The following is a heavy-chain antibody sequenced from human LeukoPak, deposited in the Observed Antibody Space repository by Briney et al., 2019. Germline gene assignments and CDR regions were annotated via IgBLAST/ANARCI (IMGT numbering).Heavy chain of an antibody. V-gene: IGHV4-39*01. J-gene: IGHJ1*01. D-gene: IGHD3-9*01. Sequence: SETLSLTCTVSGGSISSSSYYWGWIRQPPGKGLEWIGSIYYSGSTYYNPSLKSRVTISVDTSKNQFSLKLSSVTAADTAVYYCATSAGVLRYFDWLLYFQHWGQGTLVTVPS. CDR3: ATSAGVLRYFDWLLYFQH. CDR1: GGSISSSSYY. CDR2: IYYSGST.